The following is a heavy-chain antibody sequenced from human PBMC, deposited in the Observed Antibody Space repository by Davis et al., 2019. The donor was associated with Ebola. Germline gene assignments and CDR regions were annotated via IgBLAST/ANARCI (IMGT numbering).Heavy chain of an antibody. CDR3: ARDYCSGGSCYFNYYYYYMDV. CDR1: SGSFSGYY. J-gene: IGHJ6*03. D-gene: IGHD2-15*01. V-gene: IGHV4-34*01. CDR2: INHSGST. Sequence: PSETLSLTCAVYSGSFSGYYWSWIRQPPGKGLEWIGEINHSGSTNYNPSLKSRVTISVDTSKNQFSLKLSSVTAADTAVYYCARDYCSGGSCYFNYYYYYMDVWGKGTTVTVSS.